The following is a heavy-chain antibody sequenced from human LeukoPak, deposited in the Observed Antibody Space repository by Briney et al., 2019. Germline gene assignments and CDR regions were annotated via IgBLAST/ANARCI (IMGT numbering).Heavy chain of an antibody. CDR3: VRHLGSTSWFDP. V-gene: IGHV4-39*01. CDR1: GGSNSTTNSY. D-gene: IGHD2-2*01. CDR2: IYYNGST. Sequence: SETLSLTCSVSGGSNSTTNSYWGWIRQPPGKGLEWIAYIYYNGSTYYNPSLKSRVTISVDTSNNQFSLKLSSVTAADTAVYYCVRHLGSTSWFDPWGQGTLVTVSS. J-gene: IGHJ5*02.